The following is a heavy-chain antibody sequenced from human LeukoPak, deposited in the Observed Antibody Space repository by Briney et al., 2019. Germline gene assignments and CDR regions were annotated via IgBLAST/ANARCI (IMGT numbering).Heavy chain of an antibody. CDR3: AKAYDISGYLRAFDP. Sequence: SETLSLTCAVYGGSFSGYYWSWIRQPPGKGLEWIGEINHSGSTNYNPSLKSRVTTSLDTSKNQFSLKLSSVTAADTAVYYCAKAYDISGYLRAFDPWGQGTLVTVSS. V-gene: IGHV4-34*01. CDR1: GGSFSGYY. J-gene: IGHJ5*02. D-gene: IGHD3-22*01. CDR2: INHSGST.